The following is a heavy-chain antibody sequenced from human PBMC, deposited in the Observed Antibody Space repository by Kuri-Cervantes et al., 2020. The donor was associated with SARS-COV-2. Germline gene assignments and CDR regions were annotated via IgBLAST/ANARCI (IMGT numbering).Heavy chain of an antibody. Sequence: GSLRLSCTVSGGSISSSSYYWGWIRQPPGKGLEWIGSIYYSGSTYYNPSLKSRVTISVDTSKNQFSLKLSSVAAADTAVYYCARQMMSSITIFGVVITRNWFDPWGQGTLVTVSS. CDR1: GGSISSSSYY. J-gene: IGHJ5*02. CDR3: ARQMMSSITIFGVVITRNWFDP. CDR2: IYYSGST. V-gene: IGHV4-39*01. D-gene: IGHD3-3*01.